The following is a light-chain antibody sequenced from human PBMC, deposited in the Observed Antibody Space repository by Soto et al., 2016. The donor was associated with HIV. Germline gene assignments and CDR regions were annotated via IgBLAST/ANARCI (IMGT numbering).Light chain of an antibody. Sequence: DIQMTQSPSSLSASVGDRVTITCQASQDISNYLNWYQQKPGKAPKLLIYDASNLETGVPSRFSGSGSGTDFTFTISSLQPEDIATYYCQQYDGLPFTFGPGTKVDIK. CDR3: QQYDGLPFT. CDR2: DAS. CDR1: QDISNY. J-gene: IGKJ3*01. V-gene: IGKV1-33*01.